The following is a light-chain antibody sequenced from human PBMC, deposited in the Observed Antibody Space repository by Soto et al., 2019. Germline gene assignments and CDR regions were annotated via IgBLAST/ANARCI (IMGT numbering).Light chain of an antibody. CDR3: GSWDGSLNTYV. CDR2: ASD. CDR1: SSIIGNYY. V-gene: IGLV1-51*01. J-gene: IGLJ1*01. Sequence: QSALTQPPSVSAAPGQKVTISCSGGSSIIGNYYVSWYQQLPGVAPKLLIFASDKRPSGIPDRFSGSQSGASGTLDITGLQTGDEADYYCGSWDGSLNTYVFGTGTKVTVL.